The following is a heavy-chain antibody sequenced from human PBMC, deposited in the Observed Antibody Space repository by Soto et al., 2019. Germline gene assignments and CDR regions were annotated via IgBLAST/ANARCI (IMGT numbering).Heavy chain of an antibody. V-gene: IGHV3-21*06. CDR3: ARVLYDFWSGYGNYYYYGMDV. CDR1: GFTFSSYS. D-gene: IGHD3-3*01. J-gene: IGHJ6*02. CDR2: IIISSSYI. Sequence: LRLSCAASGFTFSSYSMNWVRQAPGKGLEWVSSIIISSSYIYYADSVKCRFTISRDNAKNSLFLQMNSLRAEDTAVYYCARVLYDFWSGYGNYYYYGMDVWGQGTTVTVSS.